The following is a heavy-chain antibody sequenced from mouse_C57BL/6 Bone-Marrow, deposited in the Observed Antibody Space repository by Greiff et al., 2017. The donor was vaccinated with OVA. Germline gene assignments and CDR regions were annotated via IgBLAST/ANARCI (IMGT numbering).Heavy chain of an antibody. V-gene: IGHV1-26*01. CDR3: AKGIYYDYDGRVMDY. CDR1: GYTFTDYY. J-gene: IGHJ4*01. CDR2: INPNNGGT. D-gene: IGHD2-4*01. Sequence: EVQLQQSGPELVKPGASVKISCKASGYTFTDYYMNWVKQSHGKSLEWIGDINPNNGGTSYNQKFKGKATLTVDKSSSTAYMELRSLTSEDSAVYYCAKGIYYDYDGRVMDYWGQGTSVTVSS.